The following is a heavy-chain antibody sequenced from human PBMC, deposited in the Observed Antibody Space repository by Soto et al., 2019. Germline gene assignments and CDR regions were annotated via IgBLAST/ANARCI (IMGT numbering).Heavy chain of an antibody. CDR3: ARHNYDSSGTAVDV. D-gene: IGHD3-22*01. J-gene: IGHJ6*02. V-gene: IGHV4-31*03. Sequence: QVQLQESGPGLVKPSQTLSLTCTVSGGSISSGNYYWSWIRQHPGKGLEWIGYIYYSGSTYYNPSFKSRVTIAVDTSKNLFSLKLSSVTAADTAVYYCARHNYDSSGTAVDVWGQGTTVTVSS. CDR2: IYYSGST. CDR1: GGSISSGNYY.